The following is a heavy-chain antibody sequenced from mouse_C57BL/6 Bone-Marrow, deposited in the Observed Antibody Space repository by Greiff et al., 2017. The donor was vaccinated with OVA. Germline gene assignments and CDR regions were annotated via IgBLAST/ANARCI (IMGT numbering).Heavy chain of an antibody. CDR2: IDPENGDT. CDR3: TPIGIYYYGSSYGY. J-gene: IGHJ2*01. CDR1: GFNIKDDY. Sequence: VQLQQSGAELVRPGASVKLSCTASGFNIKDDYMHWVKQRPEQGLEWIGWIDPENGDTEYASKFQGKATITADTSSNTAYLQLSSLTSEDTAVYYGTPIGIYYYGSSYGYWGQGTTLTVSS. V-gene: IGHV14-4*01. D-gene: IGHD1-1*01.